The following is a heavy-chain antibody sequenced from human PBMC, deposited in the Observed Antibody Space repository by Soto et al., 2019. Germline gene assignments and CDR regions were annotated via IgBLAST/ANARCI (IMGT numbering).Heavy chain of an antibody. V-gene: IGHV1-2*02. CDR2: INPNSGGT. D-gene: IGHD3-9*01. CDR3: ARDYFLRYFDWSNWYFDL. Sequence: ASVKVSCKASGYTFTGYYMHWVRQAPGQGLEWMGWINPNSGGTNYAQKLQGRVTMTTDTSTSTAYMELRSLRSDDTAVYYCARDYFLRYFDWSNWYFDLWGRGTLVT. J-gene: IGHJ2*01. CDR1: GYTFTGYY.